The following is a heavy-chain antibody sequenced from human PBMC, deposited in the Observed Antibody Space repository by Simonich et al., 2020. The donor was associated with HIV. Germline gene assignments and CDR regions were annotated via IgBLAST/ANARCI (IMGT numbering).Heavy chain of an antibody. CDR3: ARILIVDAFDI. Sequence: QVQLVQSGAEVKKPGASVKVSCKASGYTFTGYYMHWVRQAPGQGLGWMGRFNPNSGGTNNAQKFQGRVTMTRDTSISTAYMELSRLRSDDTAVYYCARILIVDAFDIWGQGTMVTVSS. J-gene: IGHJ3*02. CDR2: FNPNSGGT. D-gene: IGHD2-8*01. V-gene: IGHV1-2*06. CDR1: GYTFTGYY.